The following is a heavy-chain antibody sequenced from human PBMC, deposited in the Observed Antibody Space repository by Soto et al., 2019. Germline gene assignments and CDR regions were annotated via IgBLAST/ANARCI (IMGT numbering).Heavy chain of an antibody. CDR2: IRSKAYGGTT. Sequence: GGSLRLSCTASGFTFGDYAMSWFRQAPGKGLEWVGFIRSKAYGGTTEYAASVKGRFTISRDDSKSIAYLQMNSMKTEDTAVYYCTRDLITMVRGVIIPYYYGMDVWGQGTTVTVSS. CDR1: GFTFGDYA. CDR3: TRDLITMVRGVIIPYYYGMDV. V-gene: IGHV3-49*03. J-gene: IGHJ6*02. D-gene: IGHD3-10*01.